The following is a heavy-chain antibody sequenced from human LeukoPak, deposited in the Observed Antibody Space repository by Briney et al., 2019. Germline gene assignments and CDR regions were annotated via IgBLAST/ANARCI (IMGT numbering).Heavy chain of an antibody. J-gene: IGHJ4*02. Sequence: GGSLRLSCAASGFTFSSYWMHWVRQAPGKGLVWVSRINSDGSSTSYADSVKGRFTISRDNAKNTLYLQMNSLRAEDTAVYYCARDPGYCSGGSCHSYYFDYWGQGTLVTVSS. D-gene: IGHD2-15*01. CDR1: GFTFSSYW. CDR3: ARDPGYCSGGSCHSYYFDY. V-gene: IGHV3-74*01. CDR2: INSDGSST.